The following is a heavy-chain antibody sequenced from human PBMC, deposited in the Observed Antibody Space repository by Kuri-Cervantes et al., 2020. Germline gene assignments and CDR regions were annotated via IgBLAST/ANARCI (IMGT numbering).Heavy chain of an antibody. Sequence: GESLKISCAASGFTFDDYATHWVRQAPGKGLEWVSLISWDGGSTYYADSVKGRFTISRDNSKNSLYLQMNSLRAEDTALYYCAKDIGITIPYYYMDVWGKGTTVTVSS. CDR1: GFTFDDYA. V-gene: IGHV3-43D*04. D-gene: IGHD2-21*01. J-gene: IGHJ6*03. CDR3: AKDIGITIPYYYMDV. CDR2: ISWDGGST.